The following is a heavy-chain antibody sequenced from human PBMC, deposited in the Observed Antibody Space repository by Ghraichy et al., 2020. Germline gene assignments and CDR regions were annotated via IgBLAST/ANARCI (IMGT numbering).Heavy chain of an antibody. J-gene: IGHJ4*02. Sequence: SETLSLTCGVSGYSISSGYYWGWIRQAPGKGLEWIGSIFYSGSTYYNPSLKSRVTISVDTSKNQFSLKLSSVTAADTAMYYCARDFDYWGQGTLVTVSS. CDR2: IFYSGST. CDR3: ARDFDY. CDR1: GYSISSGYY. V-gene: IGHV4-38-2*02.